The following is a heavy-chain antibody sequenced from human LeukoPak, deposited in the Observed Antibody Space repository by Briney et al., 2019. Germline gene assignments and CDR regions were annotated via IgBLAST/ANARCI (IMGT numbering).Heavy chain of an antibody. CDR2: ISVTGDNT. CDR1: GFTFSSYA. CDR3: ANDPYNTAVANTNGWFDP. Sequence: PGGSLRLSCAASGFTFSSYAMSGVRRAPGKGLEWVSSISVTGDNTYYAQSVKGRFSISRDNSKTTLNLQLDSLRADDTPVYFCANDPYNTAVANTNGWFDPWGQGTLVTVSS. J-gene: IGHJ5*02. V-gene: IGHV3-23*01. D-gene: IGHD6-19*01.